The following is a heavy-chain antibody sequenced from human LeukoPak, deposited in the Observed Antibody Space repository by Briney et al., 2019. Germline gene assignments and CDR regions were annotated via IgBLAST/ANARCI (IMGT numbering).Heavy chain of an antibody. CDR3: AKDLGYSYARPSY. V-gene: IGHV3-23*01. J-gene: IGHJ4*02. CDR1: GFTFSSRS. D-gene: IGHD5-18*01. CDR2: ISGSGLTT. Sequence: PGGSLRLSCAASGFTFSSRSMSWVRQAPGKGLEWVATISGSGLTTYYADSVKGRFTISRDNSKNTLYLQMNSLRAEDTAVYYCAKDLGYSYARPSYWGQGTLVTVS.